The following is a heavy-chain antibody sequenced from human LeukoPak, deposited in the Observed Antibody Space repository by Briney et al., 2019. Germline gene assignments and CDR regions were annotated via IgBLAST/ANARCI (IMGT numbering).Heavy chain of an antibody. CDR1: GVSISSGSNY. CDR3: ATRRRSSKYYYDSSGSNWFDP. D-gene: IGHD3-22*01. J-gene: IGHJ5*02. V-gene: IGHV4-39*07. Sequence: SETLSLTCSVSGVSISSGSNYWSWIRQPPGKGLEWIGEINHSGSTNYNPSLKSRVTISVDTSKNQFSLKLSSVTAADTAVYYCATRRRSSKYYYDSSGSNWFDPWGQGTLVTVSS. CDR2: INHSGST.